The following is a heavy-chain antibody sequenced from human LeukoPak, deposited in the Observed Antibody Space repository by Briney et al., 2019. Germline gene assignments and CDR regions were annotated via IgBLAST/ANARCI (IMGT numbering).Heavy chain of an antibody. Sequence: GGSLRLSCAASGFTVSNNYMNWVRQAPGKGLEWVSVIYSAGRTYYADSVRGRFTSSRDNSKNTLFLQMNSLRAEDTAVYYCARDRTGFGESYFDYWGQGTLVTVSS. J-gene: IGHJ4*02. CDR3: ARDRTGFGESYFDY. CDR1: GFTVSNNY. D-gene: IGHD3-10*01. CDR2: IYSAGRT. V-gene: IGHV3-66*01.